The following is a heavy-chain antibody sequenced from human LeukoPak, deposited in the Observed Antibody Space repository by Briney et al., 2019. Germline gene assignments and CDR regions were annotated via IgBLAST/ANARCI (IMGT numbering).Heavy chain of an antibody. CDR1: GYTFTHYD. V-gene: IGHV1-8*01. CDR2: MNPNSGNT. D-gene: IGHD2-8*01. CDR3: ASARDIVPLLDY. J-gene: IGHJ4*02. Sequence: GASVKVSCKASGYTFTHYDINWVRQATGQGLEWMGWMNPNSGNTGYAQKFQGRVTITADESTSTAYMELSSLRSEDTAVYYCASARDIVPLLDYWGQGTLVTVSS.